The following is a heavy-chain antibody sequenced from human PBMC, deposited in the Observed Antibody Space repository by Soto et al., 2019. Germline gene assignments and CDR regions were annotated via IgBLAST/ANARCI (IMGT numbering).Heavy chain of an antibody. D-gene: IGHD3-10*01. J-gene: IGHJ6*02. CDR3: ARDGQQPPHPGYYYYYYGMDV. CDR1: GYRFTIYL. CDR2: IDPSDSYT. V-gene: IGHV5-10-1*01. Sequence: GESLNISCNGSGYRFTIYLISWVRQINGKGLEWMGRIDPSDSYTNYSPSFQGHVTISADKSISTAYLQWSSLKASDTAMYYCARDGQQPPHPGYYYYYYGMDVWGQGTTVTVSS.